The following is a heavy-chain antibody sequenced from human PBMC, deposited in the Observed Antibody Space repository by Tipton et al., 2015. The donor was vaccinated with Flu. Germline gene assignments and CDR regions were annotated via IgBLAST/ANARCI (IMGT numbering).Heavy chain of an antibody. CDR1: GDSISPYY. D-gene: IGHD4-17*01. J-gene: IGHJ3*02. Sequence: TLSLTCTVSGDSISPYYWSWIRQPPGKGLEWIGCIYDRGTTTYSPSLKSRVTVSVDTSRNQFSLKLRSVTAVDTAVYFCARLAQGDYDDAFDIWGRGTMVTVSS. V-gene: IGHV4-59*01. CDR3: ARLAQGDYDDAFDI. CDR2: IYDRGTT.